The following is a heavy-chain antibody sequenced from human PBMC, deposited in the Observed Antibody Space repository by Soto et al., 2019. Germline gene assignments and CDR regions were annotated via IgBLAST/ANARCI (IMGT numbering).Heavy chain of an antibody. J-gene: IGHJ4*02. CDR1: GGSISSYY. CDR2: IYYSGST. CDR3: ARVLGYCSGGSCYQFDY. V-gene: IGHV4-59*01. D-gene: IGHD2-15*01. Sequence: PSETLSLTCTVSGGSISSYYWSWIRQPPGKGLEWIGYIYYSGSTNYNPSLKSRVTISVDTSKNQFSLKLSSVTAADTAVYYCARVLGYCSGGSCYQFDYWGQGTLVTVS.